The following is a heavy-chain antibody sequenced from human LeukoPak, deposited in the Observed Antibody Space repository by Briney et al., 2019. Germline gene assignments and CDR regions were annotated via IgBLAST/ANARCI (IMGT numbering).Heavy chain of an antibody. CDR1: GFTFSTYW. V-gene: IGHV3-74*01. CDR2: IESDGAST. D-gene: IGHD5-18*01. Sequence: GGSLRLSCAASGFTFSTYWPHWVRQAPGKGLVWVSRIESDGASTTYADSVKGRFTISRDNAKNTLYLQMNSLRAEDTAVYYCARGYFHGSIDYWGQGTLVTVSS. J-gene: IGHJ4*02. CDR3: ARGYFHGSIDY.